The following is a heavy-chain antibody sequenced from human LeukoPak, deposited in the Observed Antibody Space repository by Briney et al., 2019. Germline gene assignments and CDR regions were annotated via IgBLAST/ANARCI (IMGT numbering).Heavy chain of an antibody. CDR1: GFTFSSYE. CDR2: ISSSSSTI. J-gene: IGHJ6*04. D-gene: IGHD3-10*02. Sequence: GGSLRLSCAASGFTFSSYEMNWVRQAPGNGLEWVSYISSSSSTIYYADSVKGRFTISRDNAKNSLYLQMNSLRAEDTAVYYCAELGITMIGGVWGKGTTVTISS. V-gene: IGHV3-48*03. CDR3: AELGITMIGGV.